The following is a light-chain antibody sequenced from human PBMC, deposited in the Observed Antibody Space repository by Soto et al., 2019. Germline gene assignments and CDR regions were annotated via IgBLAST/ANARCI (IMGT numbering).Light chain of an antibody. CDR1: QAISTS. CDR2: AAS. V-gene: IGKV1-16*01. Sequence: DIQMTQSPSSLSASVGDRVTISCRASQAISTSLNWYQQKPGKAPKLLIYAASSLQTGVPSRFTGSGSATYFTLTISSLQPDDFATYYCQQYNSYPTFGQGTRLEIK. J-gene: IGKJ5*01. CDR3: QQYNSYPT.